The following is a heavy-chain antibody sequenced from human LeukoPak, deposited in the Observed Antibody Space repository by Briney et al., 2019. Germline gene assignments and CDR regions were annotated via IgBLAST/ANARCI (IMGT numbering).Heavy chain of an antibody. CDR3: ARRRGRSDIVGVPAAIPNWFDP. J-gene: IGHJ5*02. V-gene: IGHV4-34*01. CDR2: INHSGST. D-gene: IGHD2-2*02. CDR1: GGSFSGYY. Sequence: PSETLSLTCAVYGGSFSGYYWSWIRQPPGKGLEWIGEINHSGSTNYNPSLKSRVTISVDTSKNQFSLKLSSVTAADTAVYYCARRRGRSDIVGVPAAIPNWFDPWGQGTLVTVSS.